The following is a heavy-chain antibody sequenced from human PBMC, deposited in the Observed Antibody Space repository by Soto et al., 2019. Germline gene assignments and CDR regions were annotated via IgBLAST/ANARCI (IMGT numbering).Heavy chain of an antibody. CDR1: GYTFPNHG. CDR2: ISAYKTNI. CDR3: ARDLDGSGAYYTDF. J-gene: IGHJ4*02. D-gene: IGHD3-10*01. Sequence: RASVKVSCKASGYTFPNHGITWVRQAPGQGLEWMGWISAYKTNIKYAQKFQGRVTLTTDTSTSTAYMELRSLRSDDTAIYYCARDLDGSGAYYTDFWGQGTLVTVSS. V-gene: IGHV1-18*01.